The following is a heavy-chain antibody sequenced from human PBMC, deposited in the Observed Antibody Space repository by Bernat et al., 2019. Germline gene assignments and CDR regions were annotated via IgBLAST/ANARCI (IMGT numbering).Heavy chain of an antibody. J-gene: IGHJ4*02. CDR3: ARLLYYYDSSGYYNHFDY. Sequence: QLQLQESGPGLVKPSETLSLTCTVSGGSISSSSYYWGWIRQPPGKGLEWIGSIYYSGSTYYNPSLKSRVTISVDTSTNQFSLKLSSVTAADTAVYYCARLLYYYDSSGYYNHFDYWGQGTLVTVSS. V-gene: IGHV4-39*01. CDR2: IYYSGST. CDR1: GGSISSSSYY. D-gene: IGHD3-22*01.